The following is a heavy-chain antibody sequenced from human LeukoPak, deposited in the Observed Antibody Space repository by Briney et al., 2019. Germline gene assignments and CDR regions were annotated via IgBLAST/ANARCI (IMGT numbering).Heavy chain of an antibody. D-gene: IGHD4-17*01. CDR2: IYYSGST. CDR1: GGSISSYY. J-gene: IGHJ4*02. CDR3: ARAYGDFYFDY. Sequence: KSSETLSLTCTVSGGSISSYYWSWIRQPPGKGLEWIGYIYYSGSTNYNPSLKSRVTISVDTSKNQFSLKLSSVTAADTAVCYCARAYGDFYFDYWGQGTLVTVSS. V-gene: IGHV4-59*01.